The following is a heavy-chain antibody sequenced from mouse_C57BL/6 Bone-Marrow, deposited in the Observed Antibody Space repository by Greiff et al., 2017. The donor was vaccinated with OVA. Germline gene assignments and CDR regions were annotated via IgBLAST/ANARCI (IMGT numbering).Heavy chain of an antibody. V-gene: IGHV14-4*01. CDR1: GFNIKDDY. CDR2: IDPENGDT. J-gene: IGHJ4*01. D-gene: IGHD2-3*01. Sequence: VQLHQSGAELVRPGASVKLSCTASGFNIKDDYMHWVKQRPEQGLEWIGWIDPENGDTEYASKFQGKATITADTSSNTAYLQLSSLTSEDTAVYYCTTPDGYYAMDYWGQGTSVTVSS. CDR3: TTPDGYYAMDY.